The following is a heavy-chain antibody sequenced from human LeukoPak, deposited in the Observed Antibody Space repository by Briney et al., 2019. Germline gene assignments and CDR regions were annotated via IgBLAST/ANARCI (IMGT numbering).Heavy chain of an antibody. CDR3: ARDGTAANFDY. CDR2: INSDGSTT. Sequence: PGGSLRLSCAASGFTFRTYWMHWVRQAPGKGLVWVSRINSDGSTTDYADSVKGRFTISRDNAKNTVYLQMNSLRAEDTAVYYCARDGTAANFDYWGQGALLTVSS. J-gene: IGHJ4*02. D-gene: IGHD6-13*01. V-gene: IGHV3-74*01. CDR1: GFTFRTYW.